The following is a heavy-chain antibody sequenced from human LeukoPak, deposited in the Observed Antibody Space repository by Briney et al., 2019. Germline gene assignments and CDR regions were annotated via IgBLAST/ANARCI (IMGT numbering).Heavy chain of an antibody. Sequence: GGSLRLSCAASGFTFSTYSMNWVRQAPGKGLEWVSSISSSSSFIYYADSVKGRFTISRDNSKNTLYLQMNSLRAEDTAVYYCAKNLRYFDFDYWGQGTLVTVSS. CDR2: ISSSSSFI. CDR1: GFTFSTYS. D-gene: IGHD3-9*01. CDR3: AKNLRYFDFDY. J-gene: IGHJ4*02. V-gene: IGHV3-21*04.